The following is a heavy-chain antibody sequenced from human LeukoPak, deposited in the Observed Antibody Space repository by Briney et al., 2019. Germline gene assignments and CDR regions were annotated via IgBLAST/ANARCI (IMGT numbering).Heavy chain of an antibody. CDR1: GGSISSDY. Sequence: SETLSLTCTVSGGSISSDYWSWIRQSPGKGLEWIGYIYYSGTTSYNPSLKSRVTISVDTSKNQFSLKLSSVTAADTAVYYCARMRGSTIDYWGQGTLVTVSS. J-gene: IGHJ4*02. D-gene: IGHD1-26*01. V-gene: IGHV4-59*01. CDR3: ARMRGSTIDY. CDR2: IYYSGTT.